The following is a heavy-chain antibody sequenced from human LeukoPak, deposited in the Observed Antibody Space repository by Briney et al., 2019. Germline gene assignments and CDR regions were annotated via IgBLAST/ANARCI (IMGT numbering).Heavy chain of an antibody. CDR1: GFSFRSYG. J-gene: IGHJ4*02. V-gene: IGHV3-30*02. CDR2: LPSHESYT. D-gene: IGHD3-10*01. CDR3: AKEEFSHSVGFDY. Sequence: GGSLRLSCVASGFSFRSYGMHWVRQAPGKGLEWAAFLPSHESYTAYADSVKGRFTISRDNFKNTLYLQMNSLRSEDMAVYYCAKEEFSHSVGFDYWGQGTLVTVSS.